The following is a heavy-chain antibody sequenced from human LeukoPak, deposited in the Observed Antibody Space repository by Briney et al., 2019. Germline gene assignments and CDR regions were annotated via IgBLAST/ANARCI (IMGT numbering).Heavy chain of an antibody. J-gene: IGHJ4*02. CDR3: AKEVWRRTVTTPLDY. V-gene: IGHV3-23*01. D-gene: IGHD4-17*01. CDR1: GFTFSSYA. Sequence: GGSLRLSCAASGFTFSSYAMSWVRQAPGKGLEWVSAISGSGGSTYYADSVEGRFTISRDNSKNTLYLQMNSLRAEDTAVYYCAKEVWRRTVTTPLDYWGQGTLVTVSS. CDR2: ISGSGGST.